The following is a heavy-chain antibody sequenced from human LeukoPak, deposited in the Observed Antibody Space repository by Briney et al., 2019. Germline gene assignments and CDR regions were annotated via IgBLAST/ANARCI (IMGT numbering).Heavy chain of an antibody. Sequence: GRSLRLSCAAPGFTFSSYGMHWVRQAPGKGLEWVAVIWYDGSNKYYADSVKGRFTISRDNSKNTLYLQMNSLRAEDTAVYYCARASKQQLVRGAFDIWGQGTMVTVSS. J-gene: IGHJ3*02. CDR1: GFTFSSYG. CDR3: ARASKQQLVRGAFDI. V-gene: IGHV3-33*01. D-gene: IGHD6-13*01. CDR2: IWYDGSNK.